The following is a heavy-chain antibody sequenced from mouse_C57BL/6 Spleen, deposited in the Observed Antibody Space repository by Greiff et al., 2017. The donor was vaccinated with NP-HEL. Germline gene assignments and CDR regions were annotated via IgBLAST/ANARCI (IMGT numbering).Heavy chain of an antibody. CDR1: GFTFSDYG. V-gene: IGHV5-17*01. Sequence: EVHLVESGGGLVKPGGSLKLSCAASGFTFSDYGMHWVRQAPEKGLEWVAYISSGSSTIYYADTVKGRFTISRDNAKNTLFLQMTSLRSEDTAMYYCARAGTHYAMDYWGQGTSVTVSS. CDR2: ISSGSSTI. J-gene: IGHJ4*01. CDR3: ARAGTHYAMDY. D-gene: IGHD3-3*01.